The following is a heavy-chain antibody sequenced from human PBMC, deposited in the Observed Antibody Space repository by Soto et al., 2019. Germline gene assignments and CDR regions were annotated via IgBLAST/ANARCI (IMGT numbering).Heavy chain of an antibody. CDR3: ARGAYSSSSPSSHYYHYGMDV. Sequence: GASVKVSCKASGYTFTSYDINWVRQATGQGLEWMGWMNPNSGNTGYAQKFQGRVTMTRNTSISTAYMELSSLRSEDTAVYYCARGAYSSSSPSSHYYHYGMDVWGQGTTVTVSS. V-gene: IGHV1-8*01. CDR1: GYTFTSYD. CDR2: MNPNSGNT. J-gene: IGHJ6*02. D-gene: IGHD6-6*01.